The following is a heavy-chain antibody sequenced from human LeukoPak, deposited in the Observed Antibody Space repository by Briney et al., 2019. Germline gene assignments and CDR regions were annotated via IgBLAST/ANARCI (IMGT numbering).Heavy chain of an antibody. CDR3: ARDKAWLDP. V-gene: IGHV4-4*07. J-gene: IGHJ5*02. Sequence: SETLSLTCTVSGGSMGSYYWAWIRQPAGKGLEWIGRIYSAGTTTYNPALKSRVTMSIDMSKNQFSLTLRSMTAADTAVYDCARDKAWLDPCGQGTLVTVSS. CDR2: IYSAGTT. CDR1: GGSMGSYY.